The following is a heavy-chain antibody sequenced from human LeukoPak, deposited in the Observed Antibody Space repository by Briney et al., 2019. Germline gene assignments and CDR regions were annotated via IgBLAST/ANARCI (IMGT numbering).Heavy chain of an antibody. CDR3: ASDPPSYDFWSGYYSEYFQH. D-gene: IGHD3-3*01. CDR2: IIPIFGTA. J-gene: IGHJ1*01. CDR1: GGTFSSYA. Sequence: SVKVSCKASGGTFSSYAISWVRQAPGQGLEWMGGIIPIFGTANYAQKFQGRVTITADESTSTAYMELSSLRSEDTAVYYCASDPPSYDFWSGYYSEYFQHWGQGTLVTVSS. V-gene: IGHV1-69*13.